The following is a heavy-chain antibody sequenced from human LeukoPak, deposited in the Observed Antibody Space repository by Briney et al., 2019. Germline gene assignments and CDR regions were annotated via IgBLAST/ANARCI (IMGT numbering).Heavy chain of an antibody. D-gene: IGHD2-2*01. J-gene: IGHJ5*02. CDR2: IYYSGST. CDR1: GGTISSGDYY. Sequence: SQTLSLTCTVSGGTISSGDYYWSWIRQPPGKGLEWIGYIYYSGSTYYNPSLKSRVTISVDTSKNQFSLKLSSVTAADTAVYYCARAIGYCSSTSCYGGWFDPWGQGTLVTVSS. V-gene: IGHV4-30-4*01. CDR3: ARAIGYCSSTSCYGGWFDP.